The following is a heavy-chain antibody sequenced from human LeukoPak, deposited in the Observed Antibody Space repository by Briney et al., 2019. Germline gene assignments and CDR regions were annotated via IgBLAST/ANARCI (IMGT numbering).Heavy chain of an antibody. CDR3: AKATLVSCTGATCYPFDY. CDR2: IWNDGSNK. CDR1: GFTFSTYG. V-gene: IGHV3-33*06. D-gene: IGHD2-8*02. Sequence: PGRSLRLSCAASGFTFSTYGMHWVRQAPGKGLEWVAVIWNDGSNKYYADSVKGRFTISRDNSKNTLYLQMNSLRAEDTAVYYCAKATLVSCTGATCYPFDYWGQGILVTVSS. J-gene: IGHJ4*02.